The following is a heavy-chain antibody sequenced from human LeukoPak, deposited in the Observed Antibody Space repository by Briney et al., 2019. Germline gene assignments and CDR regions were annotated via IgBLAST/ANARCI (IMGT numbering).Heavy chain of an antibody. CDR3: ARDSYGDANFDS. CDR2: IYADGNT. CDR1: GGPFTTYY. V-gene: IGHV3-53*01. D-gene: IGHD4-17*01. Sequence: ETLSLTCAVYGGPFTTYYWTWVRQAPGRGLEWVSFIYADGNTYYADSVKGRFTISRDISKNAVYLQMNSLRAEDTAVYYCARDSYGDANFDSWGQGTLVTVSS. J-gene: IGHJ4*02.